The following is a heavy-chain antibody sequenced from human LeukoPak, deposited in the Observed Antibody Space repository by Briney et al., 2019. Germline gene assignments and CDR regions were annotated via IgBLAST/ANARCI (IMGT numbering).Heavy chain of an antibody. D-gene: IGHD6-19*01. Sequence: GGSLRLSCAASRFTFSSYAMSWVRQAPGKGLEWVSAISGSGGSTYYADSVKGRFTISRDNSKNTLYLQMNSLRAEDTAVYYCAKPYSSGWYAEYFQHWGQGTLVTVSS. V-gene: IGHV3-23*01. J-gene: IGHJ1*01. CDR2: ISGSGGST. CDR1: RFTFSSYA. CDR3: AKPYSSGWYAEYFQH.